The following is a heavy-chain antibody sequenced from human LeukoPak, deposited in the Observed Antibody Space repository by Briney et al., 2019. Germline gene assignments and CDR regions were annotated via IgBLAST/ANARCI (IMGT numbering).Heavy chain of an antibody. CDR1: GGSISSGSYY. CDR3: ARDVGHSNSGSYYNGEFDY. D-gene: IGHD3-10*01. CDR2: IYYSGST. Sequence: SETLSLTCTVSGGSISSGSYYWNWIRQPPGKGLEWIGTIYYSGSTYSNPSLKSRVTISVDTSKNQFSLKLSSVTAADTAVYYCARDVGHSNSGSYYNGEFDYWGQGTLVTVSS. J-gene: IGHJ4*02. V-gene: IGHV4-39*07.